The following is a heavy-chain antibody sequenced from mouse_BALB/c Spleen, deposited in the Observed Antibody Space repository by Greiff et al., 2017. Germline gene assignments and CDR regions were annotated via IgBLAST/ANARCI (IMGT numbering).Heavy chain of an antibody. Sequence: VKLMESGPGLVQPSQSLSITCTVSGFSLTSYGVHWVRQSPGKGLEWLGVIWSGGSTDYNAAFISRLSISKDNSKSQVFFKMNSLQANDTAIYYCARPYYYGSSYRSYWYFDVWGAGTTVTVSS. CDR1: GFSLTSYG. CDR3: ARPYYYGSSYRSYWYFDV. D-gene: IGHD1-1*01. CDR2: IWSGGST. V-gene: IGHV2-2*02. J-gene: IGHJ1*01.